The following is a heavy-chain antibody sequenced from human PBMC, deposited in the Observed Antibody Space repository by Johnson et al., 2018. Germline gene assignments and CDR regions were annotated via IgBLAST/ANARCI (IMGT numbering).Heavy chain of an antibody. CDR2: INQGGSET. D-gene: IGHD2/OR15-2a*01. CDR3: AREVLHGMDV. CDR1: GFPFMSHY. Sequence: VQLVESGGGLVQPGGSLRLSCAASGFPFMSHYMSCVRQAPAKGLEWVAYINQGGSETYYVDSVKGRFTISRDNSKNTLYLQMNSLRAEDTAVYYCAREVLHGMDVWGQGTTVTVSS. J-gene: IGHJ6*02. V-gene: IGHV3-7*01.